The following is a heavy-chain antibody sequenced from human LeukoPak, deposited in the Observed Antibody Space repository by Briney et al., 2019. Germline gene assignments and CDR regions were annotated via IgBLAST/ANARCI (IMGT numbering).Heavy chain of an antibody. CDR3: AKVRVPAAIYYYYMDV. D-gene: IGHD2-2*01. Sequence: GGSLRLSCAASGFTFSSYEMNWVRQAPGKGLEWVSAISGSGGSTYYADSVKGRFTISRDNSKNTLYLQMNSLRAEDTAVYYCAKVRVPAAIYYYYMDVWGKGTTVTVSS. CDR2: ISGSGGST. V-gene: IGHV3-23*01. J-gene: IGHJ6*03. CDR1: GFTFSSYE.